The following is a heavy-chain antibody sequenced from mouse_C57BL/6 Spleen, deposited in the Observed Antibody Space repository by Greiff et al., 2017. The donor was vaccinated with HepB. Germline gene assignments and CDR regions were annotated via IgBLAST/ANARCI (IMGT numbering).Heavy chain of an antibody. V-gene: IGHV1-5*01. D-gene: IGHD1-1*01. CDR1: GYTFTSYW. CDR3: TKWTFITTVVSDY. CDR2: IYPGNSDT. Sequence: VQLKESGTVLARPGASVKMSCKTSGYTFTSYWMHWVKQRPGQGLEWIGAIYPGNSDTSYNQKFKGKAKLTAVTSASTAYMELRSLTNEDSAVYYCTKWTFITTVVSDYWGQGTTLTVSS. J-gene: IGHJ2*01.